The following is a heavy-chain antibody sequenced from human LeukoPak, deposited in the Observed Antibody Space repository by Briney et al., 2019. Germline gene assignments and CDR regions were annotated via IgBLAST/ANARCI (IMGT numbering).Heavy chain of an antibody. CDR2: INPNSGGT. CDR3: ARDLLTTGTNYYYYYYMDV. CDR1: GYTFTGYY. D-gene: IGHD1-1*01. Sequence: ASVKVSCKASGYTFTGYYMHWVRQAPGQGLEWMGWINPNSGGTNYAQKLQGRVTMTTDTSTSTAYMELRSLRSDDTAVYYCARDLLTTGTNYYYYYYMDVWGKGTTVTVSS. J-gene: IGHJ6*03. V-gene: IGHV1-2*02.